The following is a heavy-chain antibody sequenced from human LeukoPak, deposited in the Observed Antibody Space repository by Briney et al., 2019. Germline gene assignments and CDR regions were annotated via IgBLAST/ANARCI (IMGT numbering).Heavy chain of an antibody. CDR1: GGSISSSSYY. Sequence: SETLSLTCTVSGGSISSSSYYWGWIRQPPGKGLEWIGSIYYSGSTYYNPSLKSRVTISVDTSKNQFSLKLSSVTAADTAVYYCARKSSWFDPWGQGTLVTVPS. J-gene: IGHJ5*02. CDR3: ARKSSWFDP. V-gene: IGHV4-39*01. CDR2: IYYSGST. D-gene: IGHD6-13*01.